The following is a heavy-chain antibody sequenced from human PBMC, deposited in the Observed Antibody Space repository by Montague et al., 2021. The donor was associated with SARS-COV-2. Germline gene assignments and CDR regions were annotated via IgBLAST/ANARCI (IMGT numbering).Heavy chain of an antibody. CDR3: ARHKRWRIAAAGRDFDY. CDR2: IYYSGST. V-gene: IGHV4-39*01. CDR1: GVSISSSSYY. J-gene: IGHJ4*02. D-gene: IGHD6-13*01. Sequence: SETLSLTCTVSGVSISSSSYYWGWIRQPPGKGLEWIGSIYYSGSTYYNPSLKSRVTISVDTSKNQFSLKLSSVTAADTAVYYCARHKRWRIAAAGRDFDYWGQGTLVTVSS.